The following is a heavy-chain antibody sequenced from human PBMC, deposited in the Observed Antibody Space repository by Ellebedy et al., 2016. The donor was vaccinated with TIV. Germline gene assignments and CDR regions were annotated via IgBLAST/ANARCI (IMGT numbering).Heavy chain of an antibody. CDR3: ARGADYGHYETVPFDY. D-gene: IGHD4-17*01. CDR2: IYYSGST. V-gene: IGHV4-59*01. J-gene: IGHJ4*02. Sequence: MPSETLSLTCAVHGGSFSSYYWSWIRQPPGKGLEWIGYIYYSGSTNYNPSLKSRVTISVDTSKNQFSLKLSSVTAADTAVYYCARGADYGHYETVPFDYWGQGTLVTVSS. CDR1: GGSFSSYY.